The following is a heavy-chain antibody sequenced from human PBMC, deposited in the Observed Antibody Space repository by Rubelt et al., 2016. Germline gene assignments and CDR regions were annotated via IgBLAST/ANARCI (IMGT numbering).Heavy chain of an antibody. CDR3: AREDTTDRGWYDALDI. J-gene: IGHJ3*02. V-gene: IGHV1-3*01. CDR1: EYSFTKNP. Sequence: QVQLVQSGAEVKKPGASVKVSCKASEYSFTKNPIHWVRQAPGQRLEWMGWINAGNGNTQYSQKFPGRVTITRDTSARTAYMELSSLRSEDTAVYYCAREDTTDRGWYDALDIWGQGTMVTVSS. D-gene: IGHD6-19*01. CDR2: INAGNGNT.